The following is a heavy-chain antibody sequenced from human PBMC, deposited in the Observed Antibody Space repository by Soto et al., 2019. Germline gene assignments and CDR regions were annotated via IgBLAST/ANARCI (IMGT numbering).Heavy chain of an antibody. V-gene: IGHV4-59*01. D-gene: IGHD1-26*01. CDR3: ARESEGAGRNNWFDP. CDR1: GGSIGSYY. J-gene: IGHJ5*02. CDR2: IHFSGSS. Sequence: KASETLSLTCTVSGGSIGSYYWSWIRQPPGKGLEWIGFIHFSGSSQYNPSLKSRVTISVDTSQNQLSLKLRSVTAADTAVYFCARESEGAGRNNWFDPWGQGALVTVSS.